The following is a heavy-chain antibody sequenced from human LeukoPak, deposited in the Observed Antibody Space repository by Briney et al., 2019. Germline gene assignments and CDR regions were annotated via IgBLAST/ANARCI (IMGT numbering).Heavy chain of an antibody. CDR1: GGPISSFH. CDR2: IYGGGVT. CDR3: ARSVGSNWSYFFDY. D-gene: IGHD6-13*01. Sequence: PSETLSLTCTVSGGPISSFHWNWLWQSPGRGLEWIGYIYGGGVTNYSPSLRFRVTMSIDTSKNKLSLNLKSVTAEDTAVYYCARSVGSNWSYFFDYWGQGTLVTVSS. V-gene: IGHV4-59*01. J-gene: IGHJ4*02.